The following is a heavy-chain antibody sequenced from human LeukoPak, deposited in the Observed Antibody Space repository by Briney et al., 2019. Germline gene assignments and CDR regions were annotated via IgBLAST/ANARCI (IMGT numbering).Heavy chain of an antibody. CDR3: ARERNYYDSSGYRDAFDI. CDR2: INPNSGGT. Sequence: ASVKVSCKASGYTFTGYYMHWVRQAPGQGLEWMGWINPNSGGTNYAQKFQGRVTMTRDTSISTAYMELRSLRSDDTAVYYCARERNYYDSSGYRDAFDIWGQGTMVTVSS. D-gene: IGHD3-22*01. J-gene: IGHJ3*02. V-gene: IGHV1-2*02. CDR1: GYTFTGYY.